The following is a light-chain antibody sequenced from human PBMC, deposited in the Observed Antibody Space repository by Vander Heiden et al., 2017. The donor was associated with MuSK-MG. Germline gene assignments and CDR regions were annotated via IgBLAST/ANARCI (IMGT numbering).Light chain of an antibody. CDR2: DVS. CDR3: SSYTSSSTLNVV. Sequence: SALTQPASVSGSPGQSITISCTGTRSDEDGYNYVHWYQQHPGNAPKLMIYDVSNRPSGVSNRFSGSKSGNTASLTISGLQAEDEADYYCSSYTSSSTLNVVFGGGTKLTVL. J-gene: IGLJ2*01. V-gene: IGLV2-14*03. CDR1: RSDEDGYNY.